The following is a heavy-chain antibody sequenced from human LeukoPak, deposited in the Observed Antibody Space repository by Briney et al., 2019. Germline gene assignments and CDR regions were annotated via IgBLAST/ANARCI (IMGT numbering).Heavy chain of an antibody. J-gene: IGHJ4*02. CDR3: AKPGEASNYYFDC. V-gene: IGHV3-23*01. CDR2: ISGSGGST. D-gene: IGHD2-21*01. Sequence: GGSLRLSCAASGFTFSSYAMSWVRQAPGKGLEWVSAISGSGGSTYYADSVKGRFTISRDNSKNTLYLQMNSLRAEDTALYYCAKPGEASNYYFDCWGQGALVTVSS. CDR1: GFTFSSYA.